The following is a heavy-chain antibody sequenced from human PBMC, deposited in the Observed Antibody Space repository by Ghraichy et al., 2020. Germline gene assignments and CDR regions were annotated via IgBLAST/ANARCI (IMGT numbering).Heavy chain of an antibody. CDR3: AKHSREDKVATLRVY. CDR2: IYYSGST. D-gene: IGHD5-12*01. J-gene: IGHJ4*02. Sequence: SETLSLTCTVSGGSISSSSYYWGWIRQPPGKGLEWIGSIYYSGSTYYNPSLKSRVTISVETSKNQFSLKLSSVPAADTAVYYCAKHSREDKVATLRVYWGQGTLVTVSS. CDR1: GGSISSSSYY. V-gene: IGHV4-39*01.